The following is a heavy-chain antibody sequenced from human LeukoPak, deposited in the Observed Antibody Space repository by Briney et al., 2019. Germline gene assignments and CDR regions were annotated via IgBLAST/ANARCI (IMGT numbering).Heavy chain of an antibody. J-gene: IGHJ6*03. D-gene: IGHD2-2*01. CDR2: IYTSGST. CDR3: ARDSLLPSAMGYYYMDV. Sequence: SQTLSLTCTVSGGSISSGSYYWSWIRQPAGKGLEWVGRIYTSGSTNHNPSLKSRVTISVDTSKNQFSLKLSSVTAADTALYYCARDSLLPSAMGYYYMDVWGKGTTVTVSS. CDR1: GGSISSGSYY. V-gene: IGHV4-61*02.